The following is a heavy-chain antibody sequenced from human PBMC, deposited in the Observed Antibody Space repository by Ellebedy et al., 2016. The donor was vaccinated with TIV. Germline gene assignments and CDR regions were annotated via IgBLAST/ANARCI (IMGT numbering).Heavy chain of an antibody. Sequence: SETLSLTCNVSGGSIRSIGHYWGWIRQPPGKGPEWIGSSYNSVSPFYSRSLKSRITISVDTSKSQLSLKLSSVTAADTAVYYCSISIYDILTGEGGLDYWGQGILVTVSS. J-gene: IGHJ4*02. CDR3: SISIYDILTGEGGLDY. V-gene: IGHV4-39*07. CDR2: SYNSVSP. CDR1: GGSIRSIGHY. D-gene: IGHD3-9*01.